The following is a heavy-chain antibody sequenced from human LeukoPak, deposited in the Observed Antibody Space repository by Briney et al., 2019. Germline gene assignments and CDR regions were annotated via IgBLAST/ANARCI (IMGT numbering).Heavy chain of an antibody. CDR1: SASVSSYY. J-gene: IGHJ4*02. CDR2: ISNSGSP. V-gene: IGHV4-59*02. D-gene: IGHD3-16*01. Sequence: SETLSLTCTVSSASVSSYYWSWVRQPPGGGLEWIGYISNSGSPSYNPSFKSRVTFSADTSKNHLSLKLNSVTPADTAVYFCARGGAGPLRDWGQGTLVTVS. CDR3: ARGGAGPLRD.